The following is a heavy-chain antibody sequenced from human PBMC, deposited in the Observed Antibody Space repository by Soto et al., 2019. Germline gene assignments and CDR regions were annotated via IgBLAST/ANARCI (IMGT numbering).Heavy chain of an antibody. V-gene: IGHV3-23*01. CDR2: VSVSGGVT. D-gene: IGHD3-10*01. J-gene: IGHJ5*02. CDR3: AKMRIPGELPQEHYFDH. Sequence: EVQLLESGGDLVQPGGSLRLSCAASGFTFITYAISWVRQAPGQGLEWVSTVSVSGGVTDYADSVKGRFTISRDNSKNTVDLHMTSLRAEDTAVYYCAKMRIPGELPQEHYFDHWGQGTLVTVSS. CDR1: GFTFITYA.